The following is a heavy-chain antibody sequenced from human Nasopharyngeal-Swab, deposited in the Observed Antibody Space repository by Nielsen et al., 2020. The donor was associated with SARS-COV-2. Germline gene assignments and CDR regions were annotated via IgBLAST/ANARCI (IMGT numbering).Heavy chain of an antibody. V-gene: IGHV3-48*03. J-gene: IGHJ6*02. D-gene: IGHD6-19*01. Sequence: GESLKISCAASGFTFSSYEMNWVRQAPGKGLEWVSYISSSGSTRYYADSVKGRFTISRDNAKNSLYLQMNSLRAEDTAVYYCARGQTYSSGWYSDYYYGMDVWGQGTTVTVSS. CDR1: GFTFSSYE. CDR3: ARGQTYSSGWYSDYYYGMDV. CDR2: ISSSGSTR.